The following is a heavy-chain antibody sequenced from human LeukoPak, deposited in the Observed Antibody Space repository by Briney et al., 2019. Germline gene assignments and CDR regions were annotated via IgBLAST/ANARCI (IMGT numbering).Heavy chain of an antibody. CDR2: IKQDGSEK. V-gene: IGHV3-7*01. CDR3: ARARIVVVTAIRFDY. J-gene: IGHJ4*02. D-gene: IGHD2-21*02. Sequence: PGGSLRLSCAASGFTFSSYWMSWVRQAPGKGLEWVANIKQDGSEKYYVDSVKGRFTISRDNAKNSLYLQMNSLRAEDTAVYYCARARIVVVTAIRFDYWGQGTLVTVSS. CDR1: GFTFSSYW.